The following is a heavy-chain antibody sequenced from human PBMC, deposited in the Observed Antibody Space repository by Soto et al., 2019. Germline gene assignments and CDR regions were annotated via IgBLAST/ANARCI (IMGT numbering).Heavy chain of an antibody. V-gene: IGHV3-74*01. CDR2: IYNDGSST. Sequence: EVQLVESGGGLVQPGGSLRLSCAASGFTFSSYWMHWVRQAPGKGLVWVSRIYNDGSSTSYADSVKGRFTIARDNAKNTVYQQMNSLRAEDTAVYYCARRRGSSGWKTNFDFWGQGTLVTVSS. J-gene: IGHJ4*02. CDR3: ARRRGSSGWKTNFDF. CDR1: GFTFSSYW. D-gene: IGHD6-19*01.